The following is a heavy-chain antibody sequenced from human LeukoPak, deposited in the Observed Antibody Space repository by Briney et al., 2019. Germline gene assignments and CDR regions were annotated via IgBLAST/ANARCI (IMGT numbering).Heavy chain of an antibody. CDR1: GFTFISYS. CDR3: AKGDNNWNYRSGTYYYYMDV. Sequence: GGSLRLSCAASGFTFISYSMNWVRQAPGKGLEWVSTISGSGRTTYYADSVKGRFTISRDNSKNTLYLQMNSLRAEDTAVYYCAKGDNNWNYRSGTYYYYMDVWGKGTTVTVSS. CDR2: ISGSGRTT. D-gene: IGHD1-7*01. J-gene: IGHJ6*03. V-gene: IGHV3-23*01.